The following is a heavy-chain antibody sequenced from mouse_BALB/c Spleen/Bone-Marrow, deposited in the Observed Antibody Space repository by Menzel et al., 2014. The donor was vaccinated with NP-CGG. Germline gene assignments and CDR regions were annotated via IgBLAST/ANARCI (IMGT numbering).Heavy chain of an antibody. J-gene: IGHJ2*01. CDR2: IYPGSGNT. Sequence: QVQLKQSGAELVRPGTSVKISCKASGYAFTNYWLGWVKQRPGHGLEWIGDIYPGSGNTYYTEKFKGKATLTADTSSSTAYMLLSSLTSEDSAVYFCARRRSLDYWGQGTILTVSS. CDR3: ARRRSLDY. V-gene: IGHV1-63*02. CDR1: GYAFTNYW.